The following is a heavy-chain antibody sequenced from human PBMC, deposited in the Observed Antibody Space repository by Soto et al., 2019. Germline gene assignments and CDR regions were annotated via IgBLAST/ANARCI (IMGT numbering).Heavy chain of an antibody. J-gene: IGHJ4*01. CDR2: VLQTGSST. V-gene: IGHV3-23*01. CDR3: AKDFTPDGYWDFDY. CDR1: GFTFSTYT. D-gene: IGHD4-17*01. Sequence: GGSLRLSCAASGFTFSTYTMSWVRQPPGKGLEWVSAVLQTGSSTFYADSVKGRFTISRDNSKNTLYLQMNNLRAEDTAVYYCAKDFTPDGYWDFDYWGHGTLVTVSS.